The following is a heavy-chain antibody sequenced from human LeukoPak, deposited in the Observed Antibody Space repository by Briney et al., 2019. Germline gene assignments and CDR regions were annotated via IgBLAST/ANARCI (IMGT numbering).Heavy chain of an antibody. D-gene: IGHD3-10*01. J-gene: IGHJ5*02. CDR2: ISSSSSTI. CDR1: GFTFSSYE. CDR3: ARDTKVRGVITANWFDP. Sequence: PGGSLRLSCAASGFTFSSYEMIWVRQAPGKGLEWVSYISSSSSTIYYADSVKGRFTISRDNAKNSLYLQMNSLRDEDTAVYYCARDTKVRGVITANWFDPWGQGTLVTVSS. V-gene: IGHV3-48*02.